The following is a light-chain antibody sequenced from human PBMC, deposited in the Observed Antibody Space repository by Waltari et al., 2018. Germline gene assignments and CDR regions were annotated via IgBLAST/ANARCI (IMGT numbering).Light chain of an antibody. Sequence: QSVLPQPPSASGTPGQRVTPSCSGSPPTIGSHYVSWYQHLPGMAPKLLISRNNQRPSGVSDRFSASKSGTSASLAISGLRSDDEAEYYCAAWDDSLRGAVFGTGTKVSVL. J-gene: IGLJ1*01. CDR2: RNN. CDR1: PPTIGSHY. V-gene: IGLV1-47*01. CDR3: AAWDDSLRGAV.